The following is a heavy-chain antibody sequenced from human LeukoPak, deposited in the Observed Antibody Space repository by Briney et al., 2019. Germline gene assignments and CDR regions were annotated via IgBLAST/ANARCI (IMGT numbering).Heavy chain of an antibody. D-gene: IGHD1-26*01. V-gene: IGHV3-53*01. Sequence: GGSLRLSCAASGFTVSSTYMSWVRQAPGKGLEWVSVIYSGGSTYYADSVKGRFTISRDNAKNTLYLQMNSLRSEDTAVYYCAQAGTVGGTVRGYWGQGTLVTVSS. CDR3: AQAGTVGGTVRGY. CDR2: IYSGGST. J-gene: IGHJ4*02. CDR1: GFTVSSTY.